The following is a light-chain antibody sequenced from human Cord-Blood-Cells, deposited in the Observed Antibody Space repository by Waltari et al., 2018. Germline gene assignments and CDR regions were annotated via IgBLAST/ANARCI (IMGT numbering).Light chain of an antibody. Sequence: QSALTQPASVSGSPGQSITISCTGTSSDVGGYNYVSWYHQHPGKAPNLMIYDVSNRPSGVSNRFSGSKSGNTASLTISGLQAEDEADYYCSSYTSSSTVFGGGTKLTVL. CDR3: SSYTSSSTV. J-gene: IGLJ3*02. CDR2: DVS. CDR1: SSDVGGYNY. V-gene: IGLV2-14*01.